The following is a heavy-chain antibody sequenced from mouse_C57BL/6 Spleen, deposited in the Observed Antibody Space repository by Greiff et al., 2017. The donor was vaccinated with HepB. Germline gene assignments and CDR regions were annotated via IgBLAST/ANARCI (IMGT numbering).Heavy chain of an antibody. CDR3: ARWGYGGGDAMDY. CDR2: IYPGDGDT. CDR1: GYAFSSYW. V-gene: IGHV1-80*01. J-gene: IGHJ4*01. Sequence: QVQLQQSGAELVKPGASVKISCKASGYAFSSYWMNWVKQRPGKGLEWIGQIYPGDGDTNYNGKFKGKATLTADKSSSTAYMQLSSLTSEDSAVYFGARWGYGGGDAMDYWGQGTSVTVSS. D-gene: IGHD1-1*01.